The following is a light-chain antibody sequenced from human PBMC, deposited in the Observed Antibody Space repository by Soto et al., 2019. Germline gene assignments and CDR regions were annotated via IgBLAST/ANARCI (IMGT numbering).Light chain of an antibody. CDR1: SSDVGGYNY. CDR3: SSYTRSSTRGV. V-gene: IGLV2-14*01. Sequence: QSALTQPASVSGSPGQSITISCTGTSSDVGGYNYVSWYQQHPGKAPKLMIYDVSNRPSGVSNRFSGSKSVNTASLTISGLQAEDEADYDCSSYTRSSTRGVFGGGTQLTV. CDR2: DVS. J-gene: IGLJ2*01.